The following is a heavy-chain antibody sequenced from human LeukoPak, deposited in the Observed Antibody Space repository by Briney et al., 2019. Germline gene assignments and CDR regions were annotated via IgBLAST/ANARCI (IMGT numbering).Heavy chain of an antibody. CDR1: GYTFTGYY. Sequence: GASVKVSCKASGYTFTGYYMHWVRQAPGQGLQWMGWINPNSGYTNYAQTFQGRVTMTRDTSISTAYMELSRLRSDDTAVYYCAGGDLWAPNFDYWGQGTLVTVSS. CDR3: AGGDLWAPNFDY. V-gene: IGHV1-2*02. J-gene: IGHJ4*02. CDR2: INPNSGYT. D-gene: IGHD3-16*01.